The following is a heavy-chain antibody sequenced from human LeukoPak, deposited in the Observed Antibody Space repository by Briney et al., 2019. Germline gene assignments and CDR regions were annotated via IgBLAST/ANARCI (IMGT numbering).Heavy chain of an antibody. V-gene: IGHV1-18*01. Sequence: GASVKVSCKASGGTFSSYAISWVRQAPGQGLEWMGWLSAYNGNTNYAQKLQGRVTMTTDTSTSTAYMELRSLRSDDTAVYYCARAGSSGSFDPWGQGTLVAVSS. CDR1: GGTFSSYA. CDR2: LSAYNGNT. D-gene: IGHD3-22*01. J-gene: IGHJ5*02. CDR3: ARAGSSGSFDP.